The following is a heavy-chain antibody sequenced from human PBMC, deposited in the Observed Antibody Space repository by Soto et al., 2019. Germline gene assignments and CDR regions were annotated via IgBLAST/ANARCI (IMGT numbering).Heavy chain of an antibody. CDR1: GFTFSGSA. CDR3: ARIRPQILEWLSSTFDY. Sequence: GGSLRLSCAASGFTFSGSAMHWVRQASGKGLEWVANIKQDGSEKYYVDSVKGRFTISRDNAKNSLYLQMNSLRAEDTAVYYCARIRPQILEWLSSTFDYWGQGTLVTVSS. CDR2: IKQDGSEK. V-gene: IGHV3-7*01. D-gene: IGHD3-3*01. J-gene: IGHJ4*02.